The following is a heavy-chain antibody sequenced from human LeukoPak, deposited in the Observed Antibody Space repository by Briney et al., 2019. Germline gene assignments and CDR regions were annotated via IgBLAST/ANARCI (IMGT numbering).Heavy chain of an antibody. CDR3: ARDVAGNTFDY. D-gene: IGHD5-12*01. J-gene: IGHJ4*02. CDR1: GGSISSSSYY. CDR2: IYYSGDT. V-gene: IGHV4-39*07. Sequence: PSETLSLTCTVSGGSISSSSYYWGWIRQPPGKGLEWLGSIYYSGDTYNNPPLKSRVTISVDTAKSQFSLRLTSMTAADTAVYYCARDVAGNTFDYWGQGTLVTVSS.